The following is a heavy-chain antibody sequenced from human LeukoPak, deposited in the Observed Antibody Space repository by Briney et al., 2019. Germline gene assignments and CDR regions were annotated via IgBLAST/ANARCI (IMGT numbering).Heavy chain of an antibody. Sequence: GGSLRLSCAASAFTFSNYWMSRVRQPPGNQPYGVSAIRGGGGSAFYADSVKGRFTISRDNSKYTLFLQMNSLRAEDTAVYYCARDPNGDYIGAFDMWGPGTMVTVSS. CDR2: IRGGGGSA. V-gene: IGHV3-23*01. CDR1: AFTFSNYW. CDR3: ARDPNGDYIGAFDM. J-gene: IGHJ3*02. D-gene: IGHD4-17*01.